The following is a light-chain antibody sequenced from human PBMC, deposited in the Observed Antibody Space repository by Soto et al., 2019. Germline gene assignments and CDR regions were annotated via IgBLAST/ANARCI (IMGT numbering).Light chain of an antibody. Sequence: EVVMTQSPATLSVSPGDRATLSCRASQSVDTNVVWYQQKPGQPPRLLVHSASIRATGVPARFTGIGSGTEFTLTISSLQSEDFAVYYCQQYNNWPPLTFGGGTKVEIK. CDR1: QSVDTN. V-gene: IGKV3-15*01. CDR2: SAS. J-gene: IGKJ4*01. CDR3: QQYNNWPPLT.